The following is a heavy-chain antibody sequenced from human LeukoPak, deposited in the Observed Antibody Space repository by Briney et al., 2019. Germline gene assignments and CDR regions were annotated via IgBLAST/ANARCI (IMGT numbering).Heavy chain of an antibody. CDR3: ASGAEYFQH. V-gene: IGHV3-30-3*01. CDR1: GFTFSSYA. CDR2: ISYDGSNK. Sequence: GGSLRLSCAASGFTFSSYAMHWVRQAPGKGLEWVAVISYDGSNKYYADSVKGRFTISRDNSKNTLYLQMNSLRAEDTAVYYCASGAEYFQHWGQGTLVTVSS. J-gene: IGHJ1*01.